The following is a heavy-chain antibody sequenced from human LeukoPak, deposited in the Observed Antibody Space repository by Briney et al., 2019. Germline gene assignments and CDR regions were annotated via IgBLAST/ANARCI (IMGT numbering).Heavy chain of an antibody. Sequence: SETLSLTGAVSGGSISSSNWWSWVRQPPGKGLEWIGEIYHSGSTNYNPSLKSRVTISVDKSKNQFSLKLSSVTAADTAVYYCAKSGYGSGSSLYYYYYMDVWGKGTTVTVSS. CDR3: AKSGYGSGSSLYYYYYMDV. CDR2: IYHSGST. CDR1: GGSISSSNW. J-gene: IGHJ6*03. V-gene: IGHV4-4*02. D-gene: IGHD3-10*01.